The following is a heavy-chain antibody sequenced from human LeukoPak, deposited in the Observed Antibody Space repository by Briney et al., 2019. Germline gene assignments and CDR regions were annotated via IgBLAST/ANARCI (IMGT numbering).Heavy chain of an antibody. CDR1: GGSISSYY. CDR2: IYNSGST. V-gene: IGHV4-59*01. CDR3: ARAPAVTTFIDY. J-gene: IGHJ4*02. D-gene: IGHD4-17*01. Sequence: KPSETLSLTCTVSGGSISSYYWNWIRQPPGKGLEWIGYIYNSGSTNYNPSLKSRVTISIDTSTNQFSLKLSSVTAADTAVYYCARAPAVTTFIDYRGQGTLVTVSS.